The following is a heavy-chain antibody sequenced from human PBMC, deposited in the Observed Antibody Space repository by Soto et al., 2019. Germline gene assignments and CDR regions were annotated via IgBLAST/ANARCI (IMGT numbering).Heavy chain of an antibody. V-gene: IGHV3-30*18. CDR1: GFTFSSYG. D-gene: IGHD4-17*01. CDR2: ISYDGSNK. J-gene: IGHJ6*03. Sequence: GGSLRLSCAASGFTFSSYGMHWVRQAPGKGLEWVAVISYDGSNKYYADSVKGRFTISRDNSKNTLYLQMNSLRAEDTAVYYCAKDGDYGDLNYYYYYYMDVWGKGTTVTVSS. CDR3: AKDGDYGDLNYYYYYYMDV.